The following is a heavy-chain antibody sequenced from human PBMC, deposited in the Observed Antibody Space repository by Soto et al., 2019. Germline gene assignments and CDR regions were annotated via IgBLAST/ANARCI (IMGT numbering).Heavy chain of an antibody. J-gene: IGHJ6*02. CDR3: ARVDLWSGMDV. V-gene: IGHV4-61*05. Sequence: LETLSLTCTVSGGSISSSSYYWGWIRQPPGKGLEWIGYISYSGSTSYNPSLKSRITISVDTSKNQFSLKLSSVTAADTAVYYCARVDLWSGMDVWGQGTTVTVSS. D-gene: IGHD2-21*01. CDR2: ISYSGST. CDR1: GGSISSSSYY.